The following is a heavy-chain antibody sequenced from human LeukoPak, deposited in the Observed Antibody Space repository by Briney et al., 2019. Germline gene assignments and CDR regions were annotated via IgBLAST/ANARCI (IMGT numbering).Heavy chain of an antibody. D-gene: IGHD5-18*01. Sequence: GGSLNTSVQGPGYRFTSYWLRWVRQLPGKGLGWWGIYYPVDSETRYCPPFRAQVTISADKSISTAYLQWSSLKVSDTAMYYCARLGMGDTAMGSFDYWGQGTLVTVSS. CDR1: GYRFTSYW. CDR3: ARLGMGDTAMGSFDY. V-gene: IGHV5-51*01. J-gene: IGHJ4*02. CDR2: YYPVDSET.